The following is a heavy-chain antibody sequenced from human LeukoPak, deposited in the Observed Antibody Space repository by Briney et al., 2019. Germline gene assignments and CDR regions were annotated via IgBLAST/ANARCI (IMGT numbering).Heavy chain of an antibody. J-gene: IGHJ4*02. CDR1: GFTFSSYW. CDR3: AREAAAAGTAFDY. D-gene: IGHD6-13*01. V-gene: IGHV3-7*01. CDR2: IKQDGSEK. Sequence: PGGSLRLSCAASGFTFSSYWMSWVRQAPGKGLEWVANIKQDGSEKYYVDSVKGRFTISRDNAKNSLYLQMNSLRAKDTAVYYCAREAAAAGTAFDYWGQGTLVTVSS.